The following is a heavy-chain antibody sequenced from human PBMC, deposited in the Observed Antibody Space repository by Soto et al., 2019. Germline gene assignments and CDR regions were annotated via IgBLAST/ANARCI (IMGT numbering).Heavy chain of an antibody. Sequence: GGSLRLSCAASGFTFSSYWMHWVRQAPGKGLVWVSRINSDGSSTSYADSVKGRFTISRDNAKNTLYLQMNSLRAEDTAVYYCARGDYGSGSHHYYYYGMDVWGQGTTVTVSS. V-gene: IGHV3-74*01. CDR2: INSDGSST. D-gene: IGHD3-10*01. J-gene: IGHJ6*02. CDR3: ARGDYGSGSHHYYYYGMDV. CDR1: GFTFSSYW.